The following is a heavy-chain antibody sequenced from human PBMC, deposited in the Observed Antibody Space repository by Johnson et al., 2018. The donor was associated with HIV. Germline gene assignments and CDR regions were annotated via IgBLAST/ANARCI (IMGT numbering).Heavy chain of an antibody. Sequence: QVQLVESGGGLVKPGGSLRLSCAASGFTFSDYYMSWIRQAPGKGLEWVSYISRSGSTIYYADSVKGRFPLPRDNAKNSLHLQMNSLRAEDTAVYYLASSTLWGYYCGGDAFDIWGQGTMVTVSS. V-gene: IGHV3-11*01. CDR1: GFTFSDYY. J-gene: IGHJ3*02. D-gene: IGHD3-22*01. CDR2: ISRSGSTI. CDR3: ASSTLWGYYCGGDAFDI.